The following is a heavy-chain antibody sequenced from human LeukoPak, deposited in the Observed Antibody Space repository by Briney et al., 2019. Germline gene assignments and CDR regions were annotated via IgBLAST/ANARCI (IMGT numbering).Heavy chain of an antibody. CDR2: IIPIFGTA. V-gene: IGHV1-69*05. CDR1: GGTFSSYA. D-gene: IGHD3-3*01. CDR3: ARDYDFWSGYLDY. Sequence: SVKVSCKASGGTFSSYAISWVRQAPGQGLEWMGRIIPIFGTANYAQKFQGRVTITTDESTSSAYMELSSLRSEDTAVYYCARDYDFWSGYLDYWGQGTLVTVSS. J-gene: IGHJ4*02.